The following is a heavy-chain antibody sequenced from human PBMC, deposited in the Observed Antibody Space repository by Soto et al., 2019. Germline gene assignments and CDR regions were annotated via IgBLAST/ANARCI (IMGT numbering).Heavy chain of an antibody. CDR1: GFTFTNYW. J-gene: IGHJ5*02. Sequence: PGGSLRLSCAASGFTFTNYWMHWVRQAPGKGLEWVAGISYDGSNKYYADSVKGRFTISRDNSKNTLYLQMNSLRAEDTAVYYCAKGDWNYWFDPWGQGTLVTVSS. D-gene: IGHD1-7*01. CDR3: AKGDWNYWFDP. CDR2: ISYDGSNK. V-gene: IGHV3-30*18.